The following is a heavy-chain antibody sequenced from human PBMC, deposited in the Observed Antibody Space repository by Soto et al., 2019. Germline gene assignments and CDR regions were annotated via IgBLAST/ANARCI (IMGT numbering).Heavy chain of an antibody. CDR3: TRAPRYCSSTSCYSDY. J-gene: IGHJ4*02. CDR1: GFTFGDYV. Sequence: GGPLRLSCTASGFTFGDYVMSWVRQAPGKGLEWVGFIRSKAYGGSTEYAASVKGRFTISRDDSKSIAYLQMNSLKTEDTAVYYCTRAPRYCSSTSCYSDYWGQGTLVTVSS. CDR2: IRSKAYGGST. D-gene: IGHD2-2*01. V-gene: IGHV3-49*04.